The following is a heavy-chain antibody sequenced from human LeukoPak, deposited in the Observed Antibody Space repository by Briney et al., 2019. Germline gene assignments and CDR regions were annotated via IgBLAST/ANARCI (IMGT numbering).Heavy chain of an antibody. D-gene: IGHD6-19*01. CDR2: ISSSSSYI. V-gene: IGHV3-21*01. CDR3: ASDPLSSGWYRKGKNYFDY. J-gene: IGHJ4*02. Sequence: GGSLRLSCAASGFTFSSYSMNWVRQAPGKGLEWVSAISSSSSYIYYADSVKGRFTISRDNAKNSLYLQMNSLRAEDTAVYYCASDPLSSGWYRKGKNYFDYWGQGTLVTVSS. CDR1: GFTFSSYS.